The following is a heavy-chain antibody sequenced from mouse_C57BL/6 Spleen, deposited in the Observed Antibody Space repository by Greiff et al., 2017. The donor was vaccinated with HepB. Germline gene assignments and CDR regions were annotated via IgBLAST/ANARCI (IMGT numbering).Heavy chain of an antibody. CDR1: GYSFTGYY. Sequence: EVKVVESGPELVKPGASVKISCKASGYSFTGYYMNWVKQSPEKSLEWIGEINPSTGGTTYNQKFKAKATLTVDKSSSTAYMQLKSLTSEDSAVYYCAREIDYYGSSSDWYFDVWGTGTTVTVSS. CDR3: AREIDYYGSSSDWYFDV. V-gene: IGHV1-42*01. J-gene: IGHJ1*03. CDR2: INPSTGGT. D-gene: IGHD1-1*01.